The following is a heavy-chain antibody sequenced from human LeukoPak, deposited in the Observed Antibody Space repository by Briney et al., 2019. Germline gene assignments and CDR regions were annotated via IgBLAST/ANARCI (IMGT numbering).Heavy chain of an antibody. CDR3: ASPIAVADYYYYYYMDV. V-gene: IGHV3-74*01. Sequence: PGGSLRLSCVASGFTFSSYWMHWVRQAPGKGLVWVSRINSDGSSRSYADSVKGRFTISRDNAKNTLYLQMNSLRAEDTAVYYCASPIAVADYYYYYYMDVWGKGTTVTVSS. CDR2: INSDGSSR. J-gene: IGHJ6*03. CDR1: GFTFSSYW. D-gene: IGHD6-19*01.